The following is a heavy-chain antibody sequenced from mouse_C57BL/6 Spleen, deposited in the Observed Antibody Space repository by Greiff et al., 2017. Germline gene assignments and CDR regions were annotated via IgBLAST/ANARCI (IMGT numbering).Heavy chain of an antibody. CDR2: IYPRSGNT. D-gene: IGHD2-3*01. CDR1: GYTFTSYG. V-gene: IGHV1-81*01. Sequence: QVQLKESGAELARPGASVKLSCKASGYTFTSYGISWVKQRTGQGLEWIGEIYPRSGNTYYNEKFKGKATLTADKSSSTAYMELRSLTSEDSAVYFCARIYDCYFDYWGQGTTLPVSS. J-gene: IGHJ2*01. CDR3: ARIYDCYFDY.